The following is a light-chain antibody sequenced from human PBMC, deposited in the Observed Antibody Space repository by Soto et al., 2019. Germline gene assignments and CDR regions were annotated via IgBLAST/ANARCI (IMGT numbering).Light chain of an antibody. Sequence: EIVLTQSPATLSLSPGERATLSCRASQSIINSVAWYQRKPGQAPRLLIYDASKRATDIPDRFIGSGSGTDFTLTISSLEPEDFAVYYCLQRSNWPPFTFGGGAKVDI. CDR1: QSIINS. J-gene: IGKJ4*01. CDR2: DAS. CDR3: LQRSNWPPFT. V-gene: IGKV3-11*01.